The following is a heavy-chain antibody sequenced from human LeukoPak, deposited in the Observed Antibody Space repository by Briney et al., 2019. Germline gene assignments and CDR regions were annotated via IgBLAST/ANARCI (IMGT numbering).Heavy chain of an antibody. CDR1: GFTFSSYA. D-gene: IGHD3-3*01. CDR2: TSYDGSNK. J-gene: IGHJ5*02. CDR3: ARDLRYDFWSGPHNWFDP. V-gene: IGHV3-30-3*01. Sequence: GRFLKLSCAASGFTFSSYAMHWVRQAPGKGLEWVAVTSYDGSNKYYADSVKGRFTISRDNSKNTLYLQMNSLRAEDTAVYYCARDLRYDFWSGPHNWFDPWGQGTLVTVSS.